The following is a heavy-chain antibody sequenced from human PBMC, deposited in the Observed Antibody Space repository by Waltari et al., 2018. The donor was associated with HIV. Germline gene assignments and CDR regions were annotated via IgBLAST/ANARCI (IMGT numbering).Heavy chain of an antibody. J-gene: IGHJ4*02. Sequence: QVQLQQWGAGLLKPSETLSLTCAAYGGSFSGYYWSWIRHPPGKGLEWIGEINHSESTNYNPSLKSRVTISVDTSKNQFSLELSSVTAADTAVYYCARGGYGDRRGLDCWGQGTLVTVSS. CDR1: GGSFSGYY. V-gene: IGHV4-34*01. CDR2: INHSEST. D-gene: IGHD4-17*01. CDR3: ARGGYGDRRGLDC.